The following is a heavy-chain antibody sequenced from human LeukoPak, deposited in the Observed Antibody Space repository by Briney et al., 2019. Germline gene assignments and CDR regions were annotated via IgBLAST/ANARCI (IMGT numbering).Heavy chain of an antibody. CDR1: GYSFTSYY. J-gene: IGHJ4*02. Sequence: ASVKVSCKASGYSFTSYYMHWVRQAPGQGLEWMGIINPSGGSPSYAQKFQGRVTMTRDTSISTVYMELSRLRSDDTAVYYCARGRDGYNSIDYWGQGTLVTVSS. CDR2: INPSGGSP. CDR3: ARGRDGYNSIDY. D-gene: IGHD5-24*01. V-gene: IGHV1-46*01.